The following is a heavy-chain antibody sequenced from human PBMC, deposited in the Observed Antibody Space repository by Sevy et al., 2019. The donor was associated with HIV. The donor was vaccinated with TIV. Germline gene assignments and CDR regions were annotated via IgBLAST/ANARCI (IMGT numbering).Heavy chain of an antibody. D-gene: IGHD2-8*01. CDR2: LSFGCGEI. V-gene: IGHV3-23*01. CDR1: GFTFSKYS. Sequence: GGSLRLTCAASGFTFSKYSMSWVRQPPGKGLEWVSTLSFGCGEINYADSVKGRFTISRDNSKSSVYLQMNNLRPEDTAVYYCAREGCTKPQDYWGQGTLVTV. CDR3: AREGCTKPQDY. J-gene: IGHJ4*02.